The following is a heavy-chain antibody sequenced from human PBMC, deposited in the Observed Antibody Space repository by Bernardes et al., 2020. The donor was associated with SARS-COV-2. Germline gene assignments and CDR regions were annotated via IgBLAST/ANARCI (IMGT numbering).Heavy chain of an antibody. V-gene: IGHV3-9*01. D-gene: IGHD3-10*01. CDR2: ITCNGTNI. CDR3: AKGHMVRGLIIGKFDY. CDR1: GFTFGNYA. J-gene: IGHJ4*02. Sequence: GGSLRLSCAASGFTFGNYAMHWVRQAPGKGLEWVSCITCNGTNIGYTDSVKGRFTISRDNAKNSLYLQMNSLRPEDTALYYCAKGHMVRGLIIGKFDYWGQGTLVTVSS.